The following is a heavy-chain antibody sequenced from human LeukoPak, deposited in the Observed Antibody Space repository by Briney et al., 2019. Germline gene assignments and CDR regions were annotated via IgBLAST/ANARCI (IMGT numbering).Heavy chain of an antibody. CDR1: GGSISSYY. CDR3: ARYSGSYSGFDY. CDR2: IYYSGSI. V-gene: IGHV4-59*08. J-gene: IGHJ4*02. Sequence: PSETLSLTCTVSGGSISSYYWSWIRQPPGKGLEWIGYIYYSGSINYNPSLKSRVTISVDTSKNQFSLKLRSVTAADTAVYYCARYSGSYSGFDYWGQGSLVTVSS. D-gene: IGHD1-26*01.